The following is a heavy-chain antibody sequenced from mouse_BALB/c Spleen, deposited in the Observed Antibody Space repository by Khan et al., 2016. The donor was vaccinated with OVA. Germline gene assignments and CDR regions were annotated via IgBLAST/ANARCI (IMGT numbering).Heavy chain of an antibody. Sequence: DLVKPGASVKLSCKATGYTFTSYWINWIKQRPGQGLEWIGRIAPGSGSTYYNEMFKGKATLTVDTSSSTAYIQLSSLSSEDSAVYFCATSNYSGSSLYAMDYWGQGTSVTVSS. D-gene: IGHD1-1*01. CDR3: ATSNYSGSSLYAMDY. J-gene: IGHJ4*01. V-gene: IGHV1S41*01. CDR2: IAPGSGST. CDR1: GYTFTSYW.